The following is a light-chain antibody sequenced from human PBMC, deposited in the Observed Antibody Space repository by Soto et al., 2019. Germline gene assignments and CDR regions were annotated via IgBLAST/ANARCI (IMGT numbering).Light chain of an antibody. J-gene: IGKJ1*01. CDR3: QQTYSTLWT. Sequence: DIQMTQSPSTLSASVGDTVTVTCRASQSVSGWLAWYQQKPGEAPKLLIYGASNLQSGVPPRFSGSGSGTDFTLAISSLQPEDFATYFCQQTYSTLWTFGQGTKVDIK. V-gene: IGKV1-5*01. CDR2: GAS. CDR1: QSVSGW.